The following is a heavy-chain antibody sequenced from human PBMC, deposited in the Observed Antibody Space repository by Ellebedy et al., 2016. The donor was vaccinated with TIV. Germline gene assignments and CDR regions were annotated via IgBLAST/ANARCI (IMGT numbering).Heavy chain of an antibody. J-gene: IGHJ6*02. CDR2: ISGSGGST. V-gene: IGHV3-23*01. Sequence: GGSLRLXCAASGFTFSSYAMSWVRQAPGKGLEWVSAISGSGGSTYYADSVKGRFTISRDNSKNTLYLQMNSLRAEDTAVYYCAKEINHGDTAMILKYYYYYYGMDVWGQGTTVTVSS. CDR3: AKEINHGDTAMILKYYYYYYGMDV. CDR1: GFTFSSYA. D-gene: IGHD5-18*01.